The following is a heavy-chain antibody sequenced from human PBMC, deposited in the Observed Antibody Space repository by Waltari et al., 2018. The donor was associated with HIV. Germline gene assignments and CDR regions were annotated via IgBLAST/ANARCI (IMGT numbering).Heavy chain of an antibody. CDR3: ATALYRSSSAGSIDY. CDR2: INPNSGGT. D-gene: IGHD6-6*01. CDR1: GYTFTGYY. V-gene: IGHV1-2*02. J-gene: IGHJ4*02. Sequence: QVQLVQSGAEVKKPGASVKVSCKASGYTFTGYYMHWVRQAPGQGLEWMGWINPNSGGTNYAQKFQGRVTMTRDTSISTAYMELSRLRSDDTAVYYCATALYRSSSAGSIDYWGQGTLVTVSS.